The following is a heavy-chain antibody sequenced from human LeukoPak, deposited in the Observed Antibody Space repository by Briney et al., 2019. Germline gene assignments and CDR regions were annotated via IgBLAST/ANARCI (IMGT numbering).Heavy chain of an antibody. CDR3: ARDLGGQQPIWFDP. CDR2: IYYSGST. Sequence: SETLSLTCAVYGGSSSGYYWSWIRQPPGKGLEWIGYIYYSGSTYYNPSLKSRVTISVDTSKNQFSLKLSSVTAADTAVYYCARDLGGQQPIWFDPWGQGTLVTVSS. D-gene: IGHD6-13*01. V-gene: IGHV4-34*09. CDR1: GGSSSGYY. J-gene: IGHJ5*02.